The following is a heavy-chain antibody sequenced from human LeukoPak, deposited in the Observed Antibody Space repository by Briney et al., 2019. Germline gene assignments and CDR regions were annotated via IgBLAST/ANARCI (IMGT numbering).Heavy chain of an antibody. CDR3: ARVGATIDY. D-gene: IGHD1-26*01. CDR1: GGSFSGYY. CDR2: INHSGST. Sequence: SETLSLTCAVYGGSFSGYYWSWIRQPPGKGLEWIGEINHSGSTNYNPSLKSRVTISVDMSKNQFSLKLSSVTAADTAVYYCARVGATIDYWGQGTLVTVSS. J-gene: IGHJ4*02. V-gene: IGHV4-34*01.